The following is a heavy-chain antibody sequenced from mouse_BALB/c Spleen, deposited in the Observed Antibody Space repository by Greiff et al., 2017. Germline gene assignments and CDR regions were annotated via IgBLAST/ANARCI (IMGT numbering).Heavy chain of an antibody. CDR2: ISSGGSYT. J-gene: IGHJ4*01. Sequence: EVMLVESGGDLVKPGGSLKLSCAASGFTFSSYGMSWVRQTPDKRLEWVATISSGGSYTYYPDSVKGRFTISRDNAKNTLYLQMSSLKSEDTAMYYCARLGNLPYAMDYWGQGTSVTVSS. V-gene: IGHV5-6*01. CDR3: ARLGNLPYAMDY. CDR1: GFTFSSYG. D-gene: IGHD5-5*01.